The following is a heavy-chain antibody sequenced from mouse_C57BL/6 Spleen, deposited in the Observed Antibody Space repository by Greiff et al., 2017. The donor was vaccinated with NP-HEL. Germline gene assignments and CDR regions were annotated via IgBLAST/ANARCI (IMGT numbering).Heavy chain of an antibody. CDR1: GYTFTDYE. V-gene: IGHV1-15*01. CDR2: IDPETGGT. Sequence: QVQLKESGAELVRPGASVTLSCKASGYTFTDYEMHWVKQTPVHGLEWIGAIDPETGGTAYNQKFKGKAILTADKSSSTAYMELRSLTSEDSAVYYCTRRGITTVVATDYYAMDYWGQGTSVTVSS. CDR3: TRRGITTVVATDYYAMDY. J-gene: IGHJ4*01. D-gene: IGHD1-1*01.